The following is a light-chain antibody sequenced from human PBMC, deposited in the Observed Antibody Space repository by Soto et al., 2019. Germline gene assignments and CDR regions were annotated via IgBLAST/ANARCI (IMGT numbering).Light chain of an antibody. J-gene: IGKJ4*01. CDR3: QQYGSSPT. CDR2: GAS. CDR1: QSVSSY. V-gene: IGKV3-20*01. Sequence: EIVLTQSPATLSLSPGERATLSCRASQSVSSYLAWYQQKPGQAPRLLIYGASSRATGISDRFSGSGSGTDFTLTISRLEPEDFAVYYCQQYGSSPTFGGGTKGDIK.